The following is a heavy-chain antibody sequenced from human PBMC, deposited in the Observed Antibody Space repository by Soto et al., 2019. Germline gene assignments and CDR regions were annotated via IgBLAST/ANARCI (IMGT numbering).Heavy chain of an antibody. V-gene: IGHV1-69*02. J-gene: IGHJ5*02. CDR1: GGTLSSYT. Sequence: QVQLVQSGAEVKKPGSSVKVSCKASGGTLSSYTISWVRQAPGQGLEWMGRIIPNLGIANYAQKFQGRVTITADKSTSTAYMELSSLRSEDTAVYYCARSHADLVVAATREPNWFDPWGQGTLVTVSS. CDR2: IIPNLGIA. CDR3: ARSHADLVVAATREPNWFDP. D-gene: IGHD2-15*01.